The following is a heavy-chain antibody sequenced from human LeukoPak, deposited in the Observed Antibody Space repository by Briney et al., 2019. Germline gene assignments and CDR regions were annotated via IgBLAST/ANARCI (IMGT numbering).Heavy chain of an antibody. V-gene: IGHV4-61*01. J-gene: IGHJ5*02. D-gene: IGHD3-10*01. CDR3: ARDKDIYYGSGRFDP. CDR1: GGSVSSDSYS. Sequence: SGTLSLTCSVSGGSVSSDSYSWTWIRQPPGKGLEWIGRIYDNRISNYNPSLKSRVIISADTSKNQFSLRLRFATAADTAVYYCARDKDIYYGSGRFDPWGQGTLVTVSS. CDR2: IYDNRIS.